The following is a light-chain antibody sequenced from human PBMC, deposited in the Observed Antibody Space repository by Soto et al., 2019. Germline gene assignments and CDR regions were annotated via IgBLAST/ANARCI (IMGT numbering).Light chain of an antibody. CDR3: CSYTASDIWV. CDR1: NSDVGGYNF. Sequence: QSVLTQPRSVSGSPGQSVTIPCTGTNSDVGGYNFVSWYQQLPGKAPKLMISAVSQRPSGVPDRFSGSKSGNTASLTISELQADDEADYFCCSYTASDIWVFGGGTKVTVL. J-gene: IGLJ3*02. CDR2: AVS. V-gene: IGLV2-11*01.